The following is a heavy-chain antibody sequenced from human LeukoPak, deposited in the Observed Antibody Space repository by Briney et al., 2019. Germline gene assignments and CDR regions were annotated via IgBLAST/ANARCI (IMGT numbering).Heavy chain of an antibody. CDR3: ARGYDILTGYSPFDY. CDR2: INPNSGGT. D-gene: IGHD3-9*01. CDR1: GYTFTGYY. V-gene: IGHV1-2*06. J-gene: IGHJ4*02. Sequence: ASVKVSCKASGYTFTGYYMHWVRQAPGQGLEWMGRINPNSGGTNYAQKFQGRVTMTRDTSISTDYMELSRLRSDDTAVYYCARGYDILTGYSPFDYWGQGTLVTVSS.